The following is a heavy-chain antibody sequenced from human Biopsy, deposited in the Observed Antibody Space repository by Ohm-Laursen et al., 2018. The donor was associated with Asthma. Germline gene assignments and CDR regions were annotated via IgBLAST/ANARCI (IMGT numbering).Heavy chain of an antibody. V-gene: IGHV4-61*01. CDR3: ARGPNYHGSGRAPIGMDV. Sequence: GTLSLTCTVSGGSVSTGSYYWSWIRQPPGKGLEWLGYIYYTGGDNYNPSLKSRVTISVDTSKNQLSLRLNSVTAADTAVYYCARGPNYHGSGRAPIGMDVWGQGTTVTVSS. D-gene: IGHD3-10*01. CDR2: IYYTGGD. CDR1: GGSVSTGSYY. J-gene: IGHJ6*02.